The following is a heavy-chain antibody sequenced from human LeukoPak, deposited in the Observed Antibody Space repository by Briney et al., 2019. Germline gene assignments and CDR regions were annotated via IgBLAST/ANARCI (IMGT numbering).Heavy chain of an antibody. CDR3: ARGDSSSWYSFDY. D-gene: IGHD6-13*01. V-gene: IGHV4-59*01. J-gene: IGHJ4*02. Sequence: SETLSLTCTVSGGSINNYYWSWIRQPPGKGLEWIGYIYYSGSTNYNPSLKSRVTISVDTSKNQFSLKLSSVTAADTAVYYCARGDSSSWYSFDYWGQGTLVTVSS. CDR2: IYYSGST. CDR1: GGSINNYY.